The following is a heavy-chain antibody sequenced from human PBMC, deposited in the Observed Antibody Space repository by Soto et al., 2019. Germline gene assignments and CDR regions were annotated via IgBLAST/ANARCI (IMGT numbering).Heavy chain of an antibody. D-gene: IGHD3-10*01. V-gene: IGHV3-21*01. CDR1: GLPVCSYS. Sequence: PWWSLRLSCAASGLPVCSYSVNWFRQTPGKGLEWVSSISSSSSYIYYADSVKGRFTISRDNAKNSLYLQMNSLRAEDTAVYYCARDWDRGVRGPPSYYYYYYGMGVRAEATTVTVSS. CDR3: ARDWDRGVRGPPSYYYYYYGMGV. J-gene: IGHJ6*02. CDR2: ISSSSSYI.